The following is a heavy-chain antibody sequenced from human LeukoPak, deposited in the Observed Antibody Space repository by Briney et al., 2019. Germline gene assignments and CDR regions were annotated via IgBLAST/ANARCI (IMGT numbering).Heavy chain of an antibody. D-gene: IGHD3-3*01. J-gene: IGHJ4*01. V-gene: IGHV3-23*01. CDR3: ARDFFDFWSGSWV. CDR2: ISGSGSNT. Sequence: SGGSLRLSCAASGLTFSSYAMSWVRQAPGKGLEWVSSISGSGSNTYYADSVKGRFTISRDNSKNTLYLQMNNLRAEDTAVYFCARDFFDFWSGSWVWGQGTLVTVSS. CDR1: GLTFSSYA.